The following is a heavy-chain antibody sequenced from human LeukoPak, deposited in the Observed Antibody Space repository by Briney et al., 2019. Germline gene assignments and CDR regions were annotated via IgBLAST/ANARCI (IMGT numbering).Heavy chain of an antibody. D-gene: IGHD6-19*01. V-gene: IGHV4-31*03. CDR3: ARHVGSGWYGSYAFDI. Sequence: PSETLSLTCTVSGGSISSGGYYWSWIRQHPGKGLEWIGYIYYSGSTYYNPSLKSRVTISVDTSKNQFSLKLSSVTAADTAVYYCARHVGSGWYGSYAFDIWGQGTMVTVSS. CDR2: IYYSGST. J-gene: IGHJ3*02. CDR1: GGSISSGGYY.